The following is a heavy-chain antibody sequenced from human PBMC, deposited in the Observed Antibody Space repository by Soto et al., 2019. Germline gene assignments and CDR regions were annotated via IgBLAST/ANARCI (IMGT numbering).Heavy chain of an antibody. J-gene: IGHJ4*02. Sequence: GGSLRLSCAASGFTFSSYAMSWVRQAPGKGLEWVSAISGSGGSTYYADSVKGRFTISRDNSKNTLYLQMNSLRAEDTAVYYCAKEGKYDFWSGYFYFDYWGQGTLVTVSS. CDR1: GFTFSSYA. V-gene: IGHV3-23*01. D-gene: IGHD3-3*01. CDR2: ISGSGGST. CDR3: AKEGKYDFWSGYFYFDY.